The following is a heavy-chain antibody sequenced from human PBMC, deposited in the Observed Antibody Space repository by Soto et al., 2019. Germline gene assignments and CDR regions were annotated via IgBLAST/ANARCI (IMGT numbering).Heavy chain of an antibody. D-gene: IGHD3-22*01. J-gene: IGHJ4*02. CDR2: ISAYNGNT. CDR3: ARAGQYYDSSGYAN. Sequence: QVKLVQSGTEVMQPGASMKVSCKASGYSFATSGISWVRQAPGQGLEWMGWISAYNGNTNYDQKLQDRVTMTTDTSTSTAYLELRNLRSDDTAVYYCARAGQYYDSSGYANWGQGTLVTVSS. V-gene: IGHV1-18*01. CDR1: GYSFATSG.